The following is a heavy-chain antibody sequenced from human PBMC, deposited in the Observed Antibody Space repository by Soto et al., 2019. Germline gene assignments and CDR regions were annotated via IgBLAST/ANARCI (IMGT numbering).Heavy chain of an antibody. CDR3: TRGNYFDY. CDR2: ISTTSSYI. V-gene: IGHV3-21*01. Sequence: PGESLRLSCAASGFTFSTYYMNRVRQAPGKGLEWVSSISTTSSYIYYADSLRGRFTISRDNAKNSLSLQMNSLRDEDTAVYYCTRGNYFDYWGQGILVTVSS. J-gene: IGHJ4*02. CDR1: GFTFSTYY.